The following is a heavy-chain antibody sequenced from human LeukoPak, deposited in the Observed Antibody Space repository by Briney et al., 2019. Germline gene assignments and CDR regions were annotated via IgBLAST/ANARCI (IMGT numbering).Heavy chain of an antibody. CDR3: ARSSTGYRHARVAFDI. V-gene: IGHV4-38-2*02. J-gene: IGHJ3*02. Sequence: SSEILSLTCTVSGYSISSGYYWGWIRQPPGKGLEWIGSIYHSGSTYYNPSLKGRVTISVDTSKNQFSLKLSSVTAADTAVYYCARSSTGYRHARVAFDIWGQGTMVTVSS. CDR2: IYHSGST. CDR1: GYSISSGYY. D-gene: IGHD3-22*01.